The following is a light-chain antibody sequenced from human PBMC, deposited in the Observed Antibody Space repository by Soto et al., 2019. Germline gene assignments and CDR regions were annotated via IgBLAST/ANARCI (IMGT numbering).Light chain of an antibody. CDR3: QQYNSYWT. CDR1: QSISSS. J-gene: IGKJ1*01. V-gene: IGKV1-5*03. Sequence: DIQMTQSPSTLSASVGDRVTITCRASQSISSSLAWYQQKPGKAPKLLIYKASSLESGVPSRFSGSGSGTEFTLTISRVQTDDFATYYCQQYNSYWTFGQGTKVEIK. CDR2: KAS.